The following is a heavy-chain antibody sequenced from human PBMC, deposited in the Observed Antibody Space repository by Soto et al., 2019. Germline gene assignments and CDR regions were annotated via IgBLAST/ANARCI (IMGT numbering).Heavy chain of an antibody. CDR2: INSGGTSI. CDR3: ARENYGDAFDF. J-gene: IGHJ4*02. CDR1: GFTVTSYE. V-gene: IGHV3-48*03. D-gene: IGHD4-17*01. Sequence: LSCAASGFTVTSYEMSWVRQAPGKGLEWVSYINSGGTSIKYADSVKGRFTISRDNARNSLYLQMNSLRDEDTAVYYCARENYGDAFDFWGQGALVTVSS.